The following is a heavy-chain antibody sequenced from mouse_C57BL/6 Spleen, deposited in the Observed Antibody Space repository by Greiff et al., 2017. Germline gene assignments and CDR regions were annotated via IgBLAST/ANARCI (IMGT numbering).Heavy chain of an antibody. Sequence: QVQLQQPGAELVKPGASVKLSCKASGYTFTSYWMHWVKQRPGQGLEWIGMIHPNSGSTNYNEKFKSKATLTVDKSSSTAYMQLSSLTYADSAVYYCADIYGSSLAYWGQGTLVTVSA. CDR2: IHPNSGST. J-gene: IGHJ3*01. CDR1: GYTFTSYW. D-gene: IGHD1-1*01. V-gene: IGHV1-64*01. CDR3: ADIYGSSLAY.